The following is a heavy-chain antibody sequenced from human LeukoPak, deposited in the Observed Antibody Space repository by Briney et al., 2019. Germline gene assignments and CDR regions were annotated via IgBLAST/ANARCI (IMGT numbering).Heavy chain of an antibody. V-gene: IGHV5-51*01. D-gene: IGHD1-26*01. CDR1: GYSFASYW. Sequence: GESLKISCKGSGYSFASYWIGWVRQMPGKGLEWMGIIYPGDSDTRYSPSFQGQVTISADKSISTAYLQWSSLKASDTAMYYCARRAWGEQWELVFDYWGQGTLVTVSS. CDR3: ARRAWGEQWELVFDY. J-gene: IGHJ4*02. CDR2: IYPGDSDT.